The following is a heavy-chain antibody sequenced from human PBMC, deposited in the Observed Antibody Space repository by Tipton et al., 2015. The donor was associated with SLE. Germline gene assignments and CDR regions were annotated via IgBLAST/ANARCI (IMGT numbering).Heavy chain of an antibody. CDR3: VDFPGY. CDR2: LYVSGST. V-gene: IGHV4-38-2*01. J-gene: IGHJ4*02. D-gene: IGHD2-2*03. Sequence: LRLSCAASGFTFSVYAMSWVRQPPGKGLEWIGSLYVSGSTYYNPSLKSRVNISLDRSKSLFSLILTSVSAPDTGIYYCVDFPGYWGQGTLVTVAS. CDR1: GFTFSVYA.